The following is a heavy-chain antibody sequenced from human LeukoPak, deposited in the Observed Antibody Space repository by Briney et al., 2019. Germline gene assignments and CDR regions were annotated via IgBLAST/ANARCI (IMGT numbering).Heavy chain of an antibody. V-gene: IGHV3-53*01. Sequence: GGSLRLSCAASGFTFSSYSMNWVRQAPGKGLEWVSVIYSGGSTYYADSVKGRFTISRDNSKNTVYLQMNSLRAEDTAVYYCANPPDYWGQGTLVTVSS. J-gene: IGHJ4*02. CDR2: IYSGGST. CDR1: GFTFSSYS. CDR3: ANPPDY.